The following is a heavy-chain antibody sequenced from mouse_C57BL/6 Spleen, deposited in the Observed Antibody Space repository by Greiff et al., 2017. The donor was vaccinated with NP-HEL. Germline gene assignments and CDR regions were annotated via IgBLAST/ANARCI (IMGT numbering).Heavy chain of an antibody. CDR3: ASHYDGYYVRDY. D-gene: IGHD2-3*01. CDR2: IDPETGGT. J-gene: IGHJ2*01. CDR1: GYTFTDYE. V-gene: IGHV1-15*01. Sequence: QVQLQQSGAELVRPGASVTLSCKASGYTFTDYEMHWVKQTPVHGLEWIGAIDPETGGTAYNQKFKGKATLTVDKSSSTAYMQLSSLTSEDSAVYYCASHYDGYYVRDYWGQGTTLTVSS.